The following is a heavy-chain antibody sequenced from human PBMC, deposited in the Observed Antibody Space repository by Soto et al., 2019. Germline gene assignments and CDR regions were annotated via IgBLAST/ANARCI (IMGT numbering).Heavy chain of an antibody. CDR3: ARQLRFGSGRDFDY. J-gene: IGHJ4*02. V-gene: IGHV3-11*01. D-gene: IGHD3-10*01. CDR1: GFTFSDYY. Sequence: GGPLRLSCAASGFTFSDYYMSWIRQAPGKGLEWVSYISSSGSTIYYADSVKGRFTISRDNAKNSLYLQMNSLRAEDTAVYYCARQLRFGSGRDFDYWGQGTLVTVSS. CDR2: ISSSGSTI.